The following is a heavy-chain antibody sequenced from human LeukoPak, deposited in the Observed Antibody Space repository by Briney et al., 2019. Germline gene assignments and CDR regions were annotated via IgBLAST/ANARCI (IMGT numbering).Heavy chain of an antibody. CDR3: ARLREYSYGFTPFDY. V-gene: IGHV4-59*01. CDR1: GDSIGSYY. Sequence: PSETLSLTCSVSGDSIGSYYWTWIRQSPGKGLEWIGYIYYSGSTNYSPSLKSRVTISVDTSKNQFSLKLSSVTAADTAVYYCARLREYSYGFTPFDYWGQGTLVTVSS. CDR2: IYYSGST. D-gene: IGHD5-18*01. J-gene: IGHJ4*02.